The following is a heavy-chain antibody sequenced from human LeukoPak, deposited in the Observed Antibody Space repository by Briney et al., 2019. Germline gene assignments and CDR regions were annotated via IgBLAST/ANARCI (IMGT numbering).Heavy chain of an antibody. Sequence: GGSLRLSCAASGFTVSSNYMSWVRQAPGKGLEWVSVIYSGGSTYYADSVKGRFTISRDNSKNTLDLQMNSLRAEDTAVYYCARDRRGFDVLDYWGQGTLVTVSS. CDR1: GFTVSSNY. CDR3: ARDRRGFDVLDY. J-gene: IGHJ4*02. V-gene: IGHV3-66*02. D-gene: IGHD6-25*01. CDR2: IYSGGST.